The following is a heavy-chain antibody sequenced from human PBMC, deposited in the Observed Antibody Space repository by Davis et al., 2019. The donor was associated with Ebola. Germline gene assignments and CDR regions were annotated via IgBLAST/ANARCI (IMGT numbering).Heavy chain of an antibody. D-gene: IGHD2-15*01. V-gene: IGHV3-9*01. CDR2: LSWNSVSI. CDR1: GFTFDDYA. CDR3: AKRGAGGYGMDV. J-gene: IGHJ6*02. Sequence: GGSLRLSCAASGFTFDDYAMFWVRQTPGKGLEWVAGLSWNSVSIGYADSVQGRFTISRDNAKNSLYLEMHSLTSEDTAVYYCAKRGAGGYGMDVWGQGTTVTVSS.